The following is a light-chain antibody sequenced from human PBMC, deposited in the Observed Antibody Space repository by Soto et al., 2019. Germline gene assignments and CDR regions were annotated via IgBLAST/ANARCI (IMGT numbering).Light chain of an antibody. CDR1: SSNIGSNY. V-gene: IGLV1-47*01. J-gene: IGLJ1*01. Sequence: QSVLTQPPSASGTPGQRVTISCSGSSSNIGSNYVYWYHQLPGTAPKLVIYRNNQRPSGVPDRISGSKSGTSASLAISGLRSEDEADYFCTSSTSDSLYVFGSGTKLTVL. CDR3: TSSTSDSLYV. CDR2: RNN.